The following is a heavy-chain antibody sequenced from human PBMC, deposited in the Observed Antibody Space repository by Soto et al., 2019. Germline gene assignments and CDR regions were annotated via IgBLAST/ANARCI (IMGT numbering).Heavy chain of an antibody. CDR1: GYVFTSYD. Sequence: QVQLVQSGAEVKKPGASVKVSCKASGYVFTSYDIHWVRQATGQGLEWMGRINPNNGNTGYAHKFRGRVTVTRDTSISASYRELTSLRSEDTAVYYCERDGRGFYETGDWGEGTLVTVSS. D-gene: IGHD3-22*01. CDR2: INPNNGNT. V-gene: IGHV1-8*01. CDR3: ERDGRGFYETGD. J-gene: IGHJ4*02.